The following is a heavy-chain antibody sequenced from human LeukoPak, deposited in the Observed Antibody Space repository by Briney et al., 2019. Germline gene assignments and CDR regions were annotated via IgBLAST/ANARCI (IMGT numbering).Heavy chain of an antibody. CDR2: IYYSGST. CDR1: GGSFSGYY. CDR3: ARDGKYYYYGMDV. J-gene: IGHJ6*02. Sequence: SETLSLTCAVYGGSFSGYYWSWIRQPPGKGLEWIGYIYYSGSTNYNPSLKNRVTISVDTSKNQFSLKLSSVTAADTAVYYCARDGKYYYYGMDVWGQGTTVTVSS. D-gene: IGHD1-14*01. V-gene: IGHV4-59*01.